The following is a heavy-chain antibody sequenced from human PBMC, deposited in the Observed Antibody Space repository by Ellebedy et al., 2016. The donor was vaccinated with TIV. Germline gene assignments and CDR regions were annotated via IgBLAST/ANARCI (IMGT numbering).Heavy chain of an antibody. CDR2: IYSGGNT. Sequence: PGGSLRLSCAASGFTVSNNYMSWVRQAPGKGLEWVSVIYSGGNTFYAESVKGRFTISRDSSQNTLYLQMDSLRAEDTAVYYCASSPSQGYWGQGTLVTVS. V-gene: IGHV3-53*01. CDR3: ASSPSQGY. J-gene: IGHJ4*02. CDR1: GFTVSNNY.